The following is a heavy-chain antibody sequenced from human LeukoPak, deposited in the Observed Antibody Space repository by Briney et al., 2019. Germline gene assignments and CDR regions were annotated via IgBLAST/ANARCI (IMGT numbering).Heavy chain of an antibody. V-gene: IGHV4-38-2*02. CDR2: IYHSGST. CDR3: AREKYARAEGGESIPNWFDP. CDR1: GYSISSGYY. D-gene: IGHD3-16*01. Sequence: NSSETLSLTGTVSGYSISSGYYWGWIRQPPGKGLEWIGSIYHSGSTYYNPSLKSRVTISVDTSKNQFSLKLSSVTAADTAVYYCAREKYARAEGGESIPNWFDPWGQGTLVTVSS. J-gene: IGHJ5*02.